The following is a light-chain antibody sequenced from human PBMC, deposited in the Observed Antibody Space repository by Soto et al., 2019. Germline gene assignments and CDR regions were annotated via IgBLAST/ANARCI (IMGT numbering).Light chain of an antibody. CDR2: DAS. Sequence: DIQMTQSPSTLSASVGDRVTITCRASQSISSWLAWYQQKPGKAPKLLIYDASSLESGVPSRFSGSGSGTEFTLTIRSLQPDDFATYYCHQYNSYTITFCQGTRLEIK. J-gene: IGKJ5*01. V-gene: IGKV1-5*01. CDR3: HQYNSYTIT. CDR1: QSISSW.